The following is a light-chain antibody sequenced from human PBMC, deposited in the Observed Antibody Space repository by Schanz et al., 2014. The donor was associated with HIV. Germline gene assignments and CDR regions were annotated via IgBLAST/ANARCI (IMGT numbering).Light chain of an antibody. CDR2: EVT. V-gene: IGLV2-8*01. CDR1: SSDVGDYNY. CDR3: QSYDSSLRAVV. J-gene: IGLJ2*01. Sequence: QSALTQPPSASGSPGQSVTISCTGTSSDVGDYNYVSWYQQHPGKAPKLMIYEVTKRPSGVPDRFSGSKSGNTASLTVSGLQAEDEADYYCQSYDSSLRAVVFGGGTKLTVL.